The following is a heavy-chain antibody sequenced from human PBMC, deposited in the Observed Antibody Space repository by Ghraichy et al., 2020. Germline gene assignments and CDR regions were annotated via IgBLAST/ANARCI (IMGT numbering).Heavy chain of an antibody. Sequence: GESLNISCKGSGYSFTSYWISWVRQMPGKGLEWMGRIDPSDSYTNYSPSFQGHVTISADKSISTAYLQWSSLKASDTAMYYCASGVATMGTGYYYGMDVWGQGTTVTVSS. CDR2: IDPSDSYT. V-gene: IGHV5-10-1*01. CDR3: ASGVATMGTGYYYGMDV. CDR1: GYSFTSYW. J-gene: IGHJ6*02. D-gene: IGHD5-12*01.